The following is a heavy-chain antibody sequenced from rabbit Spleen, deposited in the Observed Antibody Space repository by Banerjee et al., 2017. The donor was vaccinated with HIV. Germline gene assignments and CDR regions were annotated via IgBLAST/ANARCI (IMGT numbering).Heavy chain of an antibody. Sequence: QQQLEESGGGLVKPGGTLTLNCKASGFTISSGYYMCWVRQAPGKGLELSACIQSNGGTTWYPNWVNGRFAISRSTSLTTVDLKMSSLTVADTATYFCARVDYPYGDDGYAPCYFDLWGPGTRVTVS. J-gene: IGHJ6*01. CDR3: ARVDYPYGDDGYAPCYFDL. CDR1: GFTISSGYY. D-gene: IGHD6-1*01. CDR2: IQSNGGTT. V-gene: IGHV1S43*01.